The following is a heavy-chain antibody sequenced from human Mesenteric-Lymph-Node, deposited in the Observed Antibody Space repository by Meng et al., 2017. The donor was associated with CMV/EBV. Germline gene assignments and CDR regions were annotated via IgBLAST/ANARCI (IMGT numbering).Heavy chain of an antibody. J-gene: IGHJ4*02. CDR2: IRYDGTNK. Sequence: GGSLRLSCAASGFTFSSYGMHWVRQAPGKGLEWVAFIRYDGTNKYYADSVKGRFTISRDNSKNTLYLQMNSLRAEDTAVYYCAGDLAYQFDYWGQGTLVTVSS. D-gene: IGHD2-2*01. V-gene: IGHV3-30*02. CDR3: AGDLAYQFDY. CDR1: GFTFSSYG.